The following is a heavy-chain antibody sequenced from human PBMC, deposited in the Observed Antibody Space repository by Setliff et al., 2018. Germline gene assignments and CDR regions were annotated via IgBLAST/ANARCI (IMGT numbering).Heavy chain of an antibody. CDR3: AREIAAASWFDP. J-gene: IGHJ5*02. Sequence: ASVKVSCKASGYTFTNYGITWVRQAPGQGLEWMGWISGHNNKTKYAQKVQGRGTMTTDKSTSTAYMELSSLRSEDTAMYYCAREIAAASWFDPWGQGTLVTVSS. D-gene: IGHD6-13*01. CDR2: ISGHNNKT. V-gene: IGHV1-18*01. CDR1: GYTFTNYG.